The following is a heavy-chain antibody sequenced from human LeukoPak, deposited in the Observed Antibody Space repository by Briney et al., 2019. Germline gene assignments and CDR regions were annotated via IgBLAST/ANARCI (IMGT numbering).Heavy chain of an antibody. V-gene: IGHV3-30*02. Sequence: PGGSLRLSCAASGFTFSSYGMHWVRQAPGKGLEWVAFIRYDGSNKYYADSVKGRFTISRDNSKNTLYLQMNSLRAEDTAVYYCAKDPFAPTIVVVPAWGQGTLATVSS. CDR2: IRYDGSNK. CDR3: AKDPFAPTIVVVPA. CDR1: GFTFSSYG. J-gene: IGHJ5*02. D-gene: IGHD2-2*01.